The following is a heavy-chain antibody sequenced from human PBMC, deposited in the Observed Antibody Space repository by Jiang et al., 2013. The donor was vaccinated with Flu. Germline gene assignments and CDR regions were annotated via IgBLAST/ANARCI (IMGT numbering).Heavy chain of an antibody. CDR2: INTNTGNP. J-gene: IGHJ6*02. D-gene: IGHD6-13*01. V-gene: IGHV7-4-1*02. CDR3: ARVIIAAAGTSYYYYGMDV. Sequence: GQGLEWMGWINTNTGNPTYAQGFTGRFVFSLDTSVSTAYLQISSLKAEDTAVYYCARVIIAAAGTSYYYYGMDVWGQGTTVTVSS.